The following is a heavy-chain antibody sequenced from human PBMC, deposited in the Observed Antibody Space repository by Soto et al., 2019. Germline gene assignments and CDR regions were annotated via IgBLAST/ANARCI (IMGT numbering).Heavy chain of an antibody. CDR2: ISAYNGNT. D-gene: IGHD1-1*01. CDR3: ARVGSIADNSNDSWFDP. Sequence: ASVKVSCKASGYTFTSYGISWVRRAPGQGLEWMGWISAYNGNTNYARKLQGRVTMTTDTSTSTAYMELRSLRSDDTAVYYCARVGSIADNSNDSWFDPWGQGTLVTVSS. J-gene: IGHJ5*02. CDR1: GYTFTSYG. V-gene: IGHV1-18*01.